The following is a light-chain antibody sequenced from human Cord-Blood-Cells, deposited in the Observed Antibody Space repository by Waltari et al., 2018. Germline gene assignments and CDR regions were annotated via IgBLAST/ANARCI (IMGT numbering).Light chain of an antibody. J-gene: IGLJ3*02. CDR1: SSHVGGYNY. Sequence: QSALTQPASVPGSPGQSITTSCTGTSSHVGGYNYVSWYQQHPGKAPKLMIYDVSNRPSGVSNRFSGTKSGNTAALTISGLQAEDEADYYCSSYTSSSTLVFGGGTKLTVL. CDR3: SSYTSSSTLV. CDR2: DVS. V-gene: IGLV2-14*03.